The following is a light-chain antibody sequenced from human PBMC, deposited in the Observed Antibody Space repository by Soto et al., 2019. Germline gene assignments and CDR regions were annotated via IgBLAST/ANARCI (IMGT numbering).Light chain of an antibody. V-gene: IGKV1-5*03. J-gene: IGKJ2*01. CDR3: QRDNSMYT. CDR2: KES. Sequence: DIQMTQSPSTLSASVGDRVTITCRASQSISSGLAWYQQKPGKAPKLLIYKESSLESGVPSRFSGSRSGTEFTLTSSSLQPDDFATYSCQRDNSMYTFGQGTKLEIK. CDR1: QSISSG.